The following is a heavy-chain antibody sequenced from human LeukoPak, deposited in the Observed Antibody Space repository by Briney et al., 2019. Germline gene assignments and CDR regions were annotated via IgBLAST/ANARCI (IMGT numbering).Heavy chain of an antibody. CDR3: ARVNNYDILTGPPKA. J-gene: IGHJ4*02. CDR1: GFTFSSYS. D-gene: IGHD3-9*01. V-gene: IGHV3-21*01. Sequence: PGGSLRLSCAASGFTFSSYSMNWVRQAPGKGLEWVSSISSSSSYIYYADSVKGRFTISRDNAKNSLYLQMNSLRAEDTAVYYCARVNNYDILTGPPKAWGQGTLVTVSS. CDR2: ISSSSSYI.